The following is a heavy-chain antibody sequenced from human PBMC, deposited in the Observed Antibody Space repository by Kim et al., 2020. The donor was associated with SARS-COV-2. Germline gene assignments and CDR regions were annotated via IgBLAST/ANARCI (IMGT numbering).Heavy chain of an antibody. Sequence: SETLSLTCTVSGGSISSYYWSWIRQPPGKGLEWIGYIYYSGSTNYNPSLKSRVTISVDTSKNQFSLKLSSVTAADTAVYYCARESSYGRYFDYWGQGTLVTVSS. CDR3: ARESSYGRYFDY. J-gene: IGHJ4*02. CDR1: GGSISSYY. V-gene: IGHV4-59*01. CDR2: IYYSGST. D-gene: IGHD5-18*01.